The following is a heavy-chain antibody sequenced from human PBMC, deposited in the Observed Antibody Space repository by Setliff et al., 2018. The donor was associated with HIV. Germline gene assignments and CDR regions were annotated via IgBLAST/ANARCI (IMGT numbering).Heavy chain of an antibody. CDR3: ARDARWLQFPYFDY. V-gene: IGHV4-61*08. CDR2: IYYSGST. D-gene: IGHD5-12*01. Sequence: SETLSLTCTVSGGSISSGDYYWSWIRQPPGKGLEWIGYIYYSGSTNYNPSLKSRVTISVDSSKNQFSLKLSSVTAADTAVYYCARDARWLQFPYFDYWGQGTLVTVSS. J-gene: IGHJ4*01. CDR1: GGSISSGDYY.